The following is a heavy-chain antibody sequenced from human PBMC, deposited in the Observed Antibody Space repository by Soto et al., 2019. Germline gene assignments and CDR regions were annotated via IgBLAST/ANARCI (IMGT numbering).Heavy chain of an antibody. CDR3: AKRDYSTTWACFDS. Sequence: GGSLRLSCAASGFTFTNYAISWVRQAPGKGLEWVSTFSGSGINTYYADSGKGRFTISSDSSRNTVYLQMTSLRAEDTAVYYCAKRDYSTTWACFDSWGQGTLVTVSS. J-gene: IGHJ4*02. CDR2: FSGSGINT. D-gene: IGHD6-13*01. V-gene: IGHV3-23*01. CDR1: GFTFTNYA.